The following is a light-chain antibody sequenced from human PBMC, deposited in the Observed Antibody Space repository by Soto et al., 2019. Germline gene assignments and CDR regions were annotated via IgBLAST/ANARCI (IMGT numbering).Light chain of an antibody. J-gene: IGLJ3*02. CDR2: EVS. Sequence: QSALTQPPSASGSPGQSVTISCTGTSSAIGAYNYVSWYQQHPGKAPKLMIHEVSKRPSGVPDRFSGSKSGNTASLTVSGLQAEDEADYYCSSFAGSNDRWVFGGGTKVTVL. V-gene: IGLV2-8*01. CDR1: SSAIGAYNY. CDR3: SSFAGSNDRWV.